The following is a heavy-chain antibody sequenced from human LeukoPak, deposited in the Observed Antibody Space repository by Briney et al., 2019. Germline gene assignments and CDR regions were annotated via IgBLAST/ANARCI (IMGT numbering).Heavy chain of an antibody. D-gene: IGHD2-21*02. J-gene: IGHJ4*02. CDR2: IYSGGST. V-gene: IGHV3-53*01. Sequence: PGGSLRLSCAASGFSVSSNYMSWVRQAPGKGLEWVSVIYSGGSTYYADSVKGRFTISRDNSKNTLYLQMNSLRAEDTAVYYCARGTIIGGGDCLDYWGPGTLVTVSS. CDR1: GFSVSSNY. CDR3: ARGTIIGGGDCLDY.